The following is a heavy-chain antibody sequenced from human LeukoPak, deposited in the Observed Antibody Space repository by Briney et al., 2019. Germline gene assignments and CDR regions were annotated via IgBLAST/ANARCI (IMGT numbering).Heavy chain of an antibody. J-gene: IGHJ6*03. D-gene: IGHD2-2*01. CDR3: ARVRTTSKYQLPHHYMDV. CDR1: GGSISGYH. Sequence: PSETLSLTCNVSGGSISGYHWSWIRQPPGKGLEWLGYIYYSGSSNYNPSLKSRVTISADTSKNQFSLKLSSVTAADTAVYYCARVRTTSKYQLPHHYMDVWGKGTTVTVSS. CDR2: IYYSGSS. V-gene: IGHV4-59*01.